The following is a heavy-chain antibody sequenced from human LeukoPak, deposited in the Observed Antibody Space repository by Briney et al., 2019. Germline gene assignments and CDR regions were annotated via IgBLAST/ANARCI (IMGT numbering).Heavy chain of an antibody. CDR3: SGSWYYYFDY. Sequence: KASETLSLTCAVYGGSFSGYYWSWIRQPPGKGLEWIGEINHSGSTNYNPSLKSRVTISVDTSKNQFSLKLSSVTAADTAVYYCSGSWYYYFDYWGQGTLVTVSS. D-gene: IGHD6-13*01. J-gene: IGHJ4*02. CDR1: GGSFSGYY. V-gene: IGHV4-34*01. CDR2: INHSGST.